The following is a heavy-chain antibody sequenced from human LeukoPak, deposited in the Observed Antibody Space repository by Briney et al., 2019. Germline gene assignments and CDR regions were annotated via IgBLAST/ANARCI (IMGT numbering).Heavy chain of an antibody. Sequence: GGSLRLSCAASGFTFRDYYMSWIRQAPGKGLEWVGRIKSNAEGGTSDYAAIAEGRFLISRDDSKNTLFLHMNSLKVEDTAIYYCVTYEIAYSFGAWGQGTPVTVSS. CDR3: VTYEIAYSFGA. V-gene: IGHV3-15*01. J-gene: IGHJ5*02. CDR1: GFTFRDYY. D-gene: IGHD2-21*01. CDR2: IKSNAEGGTS.